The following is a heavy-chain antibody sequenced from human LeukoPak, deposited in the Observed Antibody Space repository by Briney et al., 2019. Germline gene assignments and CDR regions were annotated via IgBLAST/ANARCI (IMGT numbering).Heavy chain of an antibody. CDR3: AREINDAVAFDI. V-gene: IGHV3-21*01. CDR2: ISSSSSYI. Sequence: GGSLRLSCAASGFTFSSYSMNWVRQAPGKGLEWVSSISSSSSYIYYADSVKGRFTISRDNAKNSLYLQMNSLRAEDTAVYYCAREINDAVAFDIWGQGTMVTVSS. CDR1: GFTFSSYS. D-gene: IGHD1-1*01. J-gene: IGHJ3*02.